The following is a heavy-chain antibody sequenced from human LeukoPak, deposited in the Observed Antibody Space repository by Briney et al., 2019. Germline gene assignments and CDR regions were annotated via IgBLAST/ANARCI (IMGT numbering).Heavy chain of an antibody. Sequence: GGTLRLSCAASGFTFSSYGMSWVRQAPGKGLEWVSAISGSGGSTYYADSVKGRFTISRDNSKNTLYLQMNSLRAEDTAVYYCAKDIQFRTVAGPFDYWGQGTLVTVSS. J-gene: IGHJ4*02. CDR2: ISGSGGST. V-gene: IGHV3-23*01. CDR3: AKDIQFRTVAGPFDY. D-gene: IGHD6-19*01. CDR1: GFTFSSYG.